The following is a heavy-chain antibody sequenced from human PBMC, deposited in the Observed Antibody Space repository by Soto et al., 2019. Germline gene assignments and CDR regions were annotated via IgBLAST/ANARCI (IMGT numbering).Heavy chain of an antibody. J-gene: IGHJ4*02. CDR2: LYSGGGT. CDR1: GFTVISNY. V-gene: IGHV3-53*01. D-gene: IGHD1-1*01. Sequence: GGYLRLSCAASGFTVISNYMSWVRQAPGKGLEWISVLYSGGGTYYADSVKGRFTISRDNSKNTLYLQMNSLRAEDTAVYYCAREGNYNSGDYWGQGTLVTVSS. CDR3: AREGNYNSGDY.